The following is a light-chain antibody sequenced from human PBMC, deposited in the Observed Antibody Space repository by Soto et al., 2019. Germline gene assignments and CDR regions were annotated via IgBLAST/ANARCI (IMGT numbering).Light chain of an antibody. CDR2: DAS. CDR1: QSVSSY. V-gene: IGKV3-11*01. CDR3: QQRSNLPPIT. Sequence: EIVLTQSPGTLSLSTDERDTHSCRSSQSVSSYLAWYQQKPGQAPRLLIYDASNRATGIPARFSGSGSGTDFTLTISSLEPEDFAVYYCQQRSNLPPITFGQGTKVDSK. J-gene: IGKJ1*01.